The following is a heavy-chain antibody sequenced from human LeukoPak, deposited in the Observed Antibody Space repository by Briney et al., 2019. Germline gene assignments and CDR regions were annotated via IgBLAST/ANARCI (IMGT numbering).Heavy chain of an antibody. CDR3: ARPMNEYDSSGFFHY. Sequence: PGGSLRLSCAASGFTFSSYTMNWVRQAPGKGLEWVSAISSSSSYIYYADSVKGRFTISRHNAKRSLYLQMNSLRAEDTAVYYCARPMNEYDSSGFFHYWGQGTLVTVSS. CDR1: GFTFSSYT. V-gene: IGHV3-21*01. CDR2: ISSSSSYI. D-gene: IGHD3-22*01. J-gene: IGHJ4*02.